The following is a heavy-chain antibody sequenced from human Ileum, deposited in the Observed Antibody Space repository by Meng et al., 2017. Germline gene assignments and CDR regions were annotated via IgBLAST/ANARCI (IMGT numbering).Heavy chain of an antibody. CDR2: INAGNGDT. CDR1: GYTSPNYA. Sequence: VQVGQSGAEVKKPGAPEKVSCKASGYTSPNYAMNWVRQAPGQRLEGMGWINAGNGDTKYSQKFQGRVTITRDTSASTGYMELSSLRSEDTAVYYCARFSSGYFFGYWGQGTLVTVSS. D-gene: IGHD3-22*01. CDR3: ARFSSGYFFGY. J-gene: IGHJ4*02. V-gene: IGHV1-3*01.